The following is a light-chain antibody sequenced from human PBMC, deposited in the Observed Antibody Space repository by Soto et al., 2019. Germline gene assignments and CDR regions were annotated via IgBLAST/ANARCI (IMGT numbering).Light chain of an antibody. Sequence: EIVMTQSPATLSVSPGERATLSCRASQSVNSNLAWYQQKPGQTPRLLIYGASTRATGIPARFSGSGSGTEFSLTISRLQSEDFAVYYCQQYKDWPPRTFGQGTKVEIK. J-gene: IGKJ1*01. CDR1: QSVNSN. V-gene: IGKV3-15*01. CDR3: QQYKDWPPRT. CDR2: GAS.